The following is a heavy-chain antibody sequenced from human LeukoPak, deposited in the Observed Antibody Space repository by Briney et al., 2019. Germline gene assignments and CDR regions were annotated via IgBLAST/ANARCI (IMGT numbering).Heavy chain of an antibody. D-gene: IGHD6-19*01. CDR1: GFTVSSNY. CDR2: IYSGGTT. CDR3: ARDSASGWYHAN. V-gene: IGHV3-53*01. Sequence: GGSLRLSCAASGFTVSSNYMSWVRQAPGKALEWVSVIYSGGTTYYADSVQGRFTISRDNSKNTLYLQMNSLRAEDTAVYYCARDSASGWYHANWGQGTLVTVSS. J-gene: IGHJ4*02.